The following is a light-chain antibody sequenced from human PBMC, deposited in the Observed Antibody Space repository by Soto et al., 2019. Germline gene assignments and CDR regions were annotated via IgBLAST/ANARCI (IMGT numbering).Light chain of an antibody. V-gene: IGKV3-20*01. CDR3: QQYGSAPPGLT. CDR2: GAS. CDR1: QSVSSSY. Sequence: EIVLTQSPGTLSLSPGERATLSCRASQSVSSSYLAWYQQKPGQAPRHLIYGASSRATGIPDRFSGSGSGKDFTLTISRLEPEDFAVYYCQQYGSAPPGLTFGGGTKVEIK. J-gene: IGKJ4*01.